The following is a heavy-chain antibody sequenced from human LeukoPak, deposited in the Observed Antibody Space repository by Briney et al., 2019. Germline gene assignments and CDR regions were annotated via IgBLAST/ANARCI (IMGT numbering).Heavy chain of an antibody. CDR1: GFTLSNYW. Sequence: GGSLRLSCAASGFTLSNYWMSWVRQAPGKGLEWVANIKQDGSEKYYVDSLKGRFTISRDNAKNTLYLQMNSLRAEDTAVYYCAKAFGQYYDFWSGYSSDYWGQGTLVTVSS. CDR3: AKAFGQYYDFWSGYSSDY. J-gene: IGHJ4*02. CDR2: IKQDGSEK. V-gene: IGHV3-7*01. D-gene: IGHD3-3*01.